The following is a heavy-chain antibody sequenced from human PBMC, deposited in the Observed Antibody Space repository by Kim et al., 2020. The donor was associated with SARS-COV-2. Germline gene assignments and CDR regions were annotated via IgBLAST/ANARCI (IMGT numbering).Heavy chain of an antibody. CDR2: ISYDGSNK. D-gene: IGHD6-13*01. CDR1: GFTFSSYG. J-gene: IGHJ6*02. V-gene: IGHV3-30*18. CDR3: AKDPSSSWATRRYYYGMDV. Sequence: GGSLRLSCAASGFTFSSYGMHWVRQAPGKGLEWVAVISYDGSNKYYADSVKGRFTISRDNSKNTLYLQMNSLRAEDTAVYYCAKDPSSSWATRRYYYGMDVWGQGTTVTVSS.